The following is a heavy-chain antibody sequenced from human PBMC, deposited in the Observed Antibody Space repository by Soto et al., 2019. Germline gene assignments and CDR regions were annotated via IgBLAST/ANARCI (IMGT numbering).Heavy chain of an antibody. D-gene: IGHD6-19*01. Sequence: SVKVSCKASGGTFSSYAISWVRQAPGQGPEWMGGIIPIFGTANYAQKFQGRVTITADKSTSTAYMELSSLRSEDTAVYYCARESIAGAGTNSIFPRLDPWGPGTLVTLS. CDR3: ARESIAGAGTNSIFPRLDP. CDR2: IIPIFGTA. J-gene: IGHJ5*02. CDR1: GGTFSSYA. V-gene: IGHV1-69*06.